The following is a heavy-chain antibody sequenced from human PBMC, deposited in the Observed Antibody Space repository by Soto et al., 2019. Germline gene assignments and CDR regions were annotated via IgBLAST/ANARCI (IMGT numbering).Heavy chain of an antibody. CDR3: APRVLRAFFGVITTTAIYFDV. D-gene: IGHD3-3*01. CDR1: GFSLTTSGVG. V-gene: IGHV2-5*02. Sequence: QITLNEAGPTPVKPRQTLTLTCTFSGFSLTTSGVGVGWIRQSPGKAPEWLALIYWDDEKRYSPSLKSRLTITNDTTNHQVVLTIADIDSADPALYCCAPRVLRAFFGVITTTAIYFDVWGQGTPVDVS. J-gene: IGHJ4*02. CDR2: IYWDDEK.